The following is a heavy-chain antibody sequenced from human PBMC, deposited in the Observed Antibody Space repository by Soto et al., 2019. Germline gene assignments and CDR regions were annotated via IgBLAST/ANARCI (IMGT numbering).Heavy chain of an antibody. J-gene: IGHJ5*02. CDR2: ISAYNGNT. D-gene: IGHD1-1*01. V-gene: IGHV1-18*01. CDR3: ARDMTTPTGFDP. Sequence: ICWACHAPGQGLEWMGWISAYNGNTNYAQKLQGRVTMTTDTSTSTAYMELRSLRSDDTAVYYCARDMTTPTGFDPWGQGTLVTVSS.